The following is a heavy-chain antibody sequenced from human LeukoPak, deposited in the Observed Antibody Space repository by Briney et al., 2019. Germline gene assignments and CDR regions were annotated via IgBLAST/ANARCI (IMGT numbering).Heavy chain of an antibody. CDR3: AKDLSHRDYFDSSGSYPGYFDY. J-gene: IGHJ4*02. Sequence: GGSLRLSCEVSGFTFSSYAMSWVRQAPGKGLEWVSAISGSGDNTYYADSVKGRFTIFRDNSRNTLYLQMNSLRADDTAVYYCAKDLSHRDYFDSSGSYPGYFDYWGQGTLVTVSS. CDR2: ISGSGDNT. V-gene: IGHV3-23*01. CDR1: GFTFSSYA. D-gene: IGHD3-22*01.